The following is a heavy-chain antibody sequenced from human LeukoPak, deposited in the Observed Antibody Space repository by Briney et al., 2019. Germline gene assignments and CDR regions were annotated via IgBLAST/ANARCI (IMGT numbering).Heavy chain of an antibody. V-gene: IGHV4-59*01. Sequence: SETLSLTCPVCHGSITNYDWSWVRQPPGKGLEFIGHVHYSGTANYNPSLRSRVTISIDTSKKHFFLKLKSVTAADTAVYYCARGAPHLYNSGWTFDYWGQRTLVTVSS. J-gene: IGHJ4*02. CDR1: HGSITNYD. CDR2: VHYSGTA. CDR3: ARGAPHLYNSGWTFDY. D-gene: IGHD6-19*01.